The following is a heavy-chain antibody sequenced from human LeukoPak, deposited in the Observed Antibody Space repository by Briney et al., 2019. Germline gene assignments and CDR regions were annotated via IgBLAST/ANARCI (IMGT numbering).Heavy chain of an antibody. D-gene: IGHD4-17*01. V-gene: IGHV3-74*01. CDR3: VRDYGDYPYWYFDP. CDR2: INSDGSST. CDR1: GFTFSSYW. Sequence: GGSLRLSCAASGFTFSSYWMHWVRHGPGKGLVWVSRINSDGSSTSYADSVKGRFTISRDNAKNTLYLQMNSLRAEDTAVHYCVRDYGDYPYWYFDPWGRGTLVTVSS. J-gene: IGHJ2*01.